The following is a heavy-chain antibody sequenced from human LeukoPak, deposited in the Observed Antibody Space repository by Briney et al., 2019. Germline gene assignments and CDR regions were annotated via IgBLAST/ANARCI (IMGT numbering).Heavy chain of an antibody. CDR2: IYPNRGGT. CDR3: ARAYDGSGNLDY. Sequence: ASVKVSCKGSGYTFTDYYMHWVRQAPGQGLEWMGWIYPNRGGTNYAQKFQGRGTMTRDTSINTAYMELSRLRSDDTAVYYCARAYDGSGNLDYWGQGTLVTVSS. J-gene: IGHJ4*02. CDR1: GYTFTDYY. D-gene: IGHD3-22*01. V-gene: IGHV1-2*02.